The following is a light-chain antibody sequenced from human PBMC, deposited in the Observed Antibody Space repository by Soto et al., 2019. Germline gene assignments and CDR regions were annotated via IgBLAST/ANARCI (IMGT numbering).Light chain of an antibody. J-gene: IGKJ5*01. CDR3: QQYTGPPTT. Sequence: ENVLTQFPVTLSLSPGERATLSCRASQTVSSNYLAWCQQRPGQAPRLLIYGASTRAAGIPDRFSGSGSGTDFTLTITRLEPEDSAVYFCQQYTGPPTTFGQGTRLEIK. V-gene: IGKV3-20*01. CDR2: GAS. CDR1: QTVSSNY.